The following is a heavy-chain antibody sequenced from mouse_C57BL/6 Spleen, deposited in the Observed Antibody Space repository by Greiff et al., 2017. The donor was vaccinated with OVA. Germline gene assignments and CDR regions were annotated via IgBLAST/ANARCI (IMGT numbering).Heavy chain of an antibody. CDR1: GYTFTDYY. CDR2: INPNNGGT. J-gene: IGHJ3*01. D-gene: IGHD2-2*01. CDR3: ARGGYGGAWFAY. V-gene: IGHV1-18*01. Sequence: EVQRVQSGPELVKPGASVKIPCKASGYTFTDYYMDWVKQSPGQSLEWIGDINPNNGGTIYNQKFKGKATLTVDKSSSTAYMELRSLTSEDTAVYYCARGGYGGAWFAYWGQGTLVTVSA.